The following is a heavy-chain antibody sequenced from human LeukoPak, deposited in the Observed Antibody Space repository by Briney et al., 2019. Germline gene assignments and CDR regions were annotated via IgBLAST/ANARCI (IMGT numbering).Heavy chain of an antibody. V-gene: IGHV1-69*13. Sequence: SVKVSCKASGGTFSSYAISWVRQAPGQGLEWMGGIIPIFGTANYAQKFQGRVTITADESTSTAYMELSSLRSEDTAVYYCAREDQYVSYSYGTGNQHWYLDLWGRGTLVTVSS. J-gene: IGHJ2*01. CDR3: AREDQYVSYSYGTGNQHWYLDL. CDR1: GGTFSSYA. CDR2: IIPIFGTA. D-gene: IGHD5-18*01.